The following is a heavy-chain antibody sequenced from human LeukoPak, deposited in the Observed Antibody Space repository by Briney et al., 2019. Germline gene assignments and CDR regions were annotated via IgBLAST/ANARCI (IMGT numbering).Heavy chain of an antibody. D-gene: IGHD3-9*01. J-gene: IGHJ6*02. CDR2: IYYSGST. Sequence: PSETLSLTCTVSGGSISSYYWSWIRQPPGKGLEWIGYIYYSGSTNYNPSLKSRVTISVDTSKNQFSLKLSSVTAPDTAVYYCARDLTLGYYYYGMDVWGQGTTVTVSS. V-gene: IGHV4-59*01. CDR3: ARDLTLGYYYYGMDV. CDR1: GGSISSYY.